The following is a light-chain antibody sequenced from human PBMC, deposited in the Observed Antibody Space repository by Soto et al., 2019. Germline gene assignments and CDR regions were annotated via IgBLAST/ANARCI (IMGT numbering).Light chain of an antibody. CDR2: AAS. CDR3: LQDYSYPYT. CDR1: QDIKND. V-gene: IGKV1-6*01. Sequence: AIQMTQSPSSLSASVGDRVTITCRASQDIKNDLGWYQQKPGRAPKLLMYAASTLHTEVPLRFSGSGSGSDFTLTISSLQPEDFATYYCLQDYSYPYTFGKGTNLEIK. J-gene: IGKJ2*01.